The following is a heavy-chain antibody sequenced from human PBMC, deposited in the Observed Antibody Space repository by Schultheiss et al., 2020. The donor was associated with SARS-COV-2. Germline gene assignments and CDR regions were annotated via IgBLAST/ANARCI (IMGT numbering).Heavy chain of an antibody. CDR3: AKRPAVADFIDY. Sequence: SVKVSCKASGGTFSSYAISWVRQAPGQGLEWMGRIIPILGIANYAQKFQGRVTITADKSTSTAYMELRSLRSDDTAVYYCAKRPAVADFIDYWGQGTLVTVSS. CDR1: GGTFSSYA. CDR2: IIPILGIA. V-gene: IGHV1-69*04. J-gene: IGHJ4*02. D-gene: IGHD6-19*01.